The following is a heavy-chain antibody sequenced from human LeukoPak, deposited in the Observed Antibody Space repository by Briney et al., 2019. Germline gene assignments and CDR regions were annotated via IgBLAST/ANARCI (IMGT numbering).Heavy chain of an antibody. CDR1: GFTFGDYA. J-gene: IGHJ4*02. CDR3: RSSSWSFDY. D-gene: IGHD6-13*01. CDR2: IRSKAYGGTT. V-gene: IGHV3-49*04. Sequence: GGSLRLSCTASGFTFGDYAMSWVRQAPGKGLEWVGFIRSKAYGGTTEYAASVKGRFTISRDDSKSIAYLQMNSLKTEDTAVYYCRSSSWSFDYWGQGTLVTVSS.